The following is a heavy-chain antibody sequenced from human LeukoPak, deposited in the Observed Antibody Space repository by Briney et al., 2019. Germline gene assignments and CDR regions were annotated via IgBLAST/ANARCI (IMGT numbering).Heavy chain of an antibody. V-gene: IGHV1-18*01. J-gene: IGHJ6*03. CDR1: GYTFTSYG. CDR2: ISAYNGNT. D-gene: IGHD4-17*01. Sequence: ASVKVSCKASGYTFTSYGISWVRQAPGQGLEWMGWISAYNGNTNYAQKLQGGVTMATDTSTSTAYMELRSLRSDDTAVYYCARDWADDYGDYYYYMDVWGKGTTVTVSS. CDR3: ARDWADDYGDYYYYMDV.